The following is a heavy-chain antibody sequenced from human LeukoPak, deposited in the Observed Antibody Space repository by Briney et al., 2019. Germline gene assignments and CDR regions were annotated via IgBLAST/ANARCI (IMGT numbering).Heavy chain of an antibody. CDR3: ARASPHAFDI. Sequence: NTGGSLRLSCAASGFTFSSYSMNWVRQAPGKGLEWVSSISSSSSYIYYADSVKGRFTISRDNAKNSLYLQMNSLRAEDTAVYYCARASPHAFDIWGQGTMVTVSS. CDR2: ISSSSSYI. CDR1: GFTFSSYS. V-gene: IGHV3-21*01. J-gene: IGHJ3*02.